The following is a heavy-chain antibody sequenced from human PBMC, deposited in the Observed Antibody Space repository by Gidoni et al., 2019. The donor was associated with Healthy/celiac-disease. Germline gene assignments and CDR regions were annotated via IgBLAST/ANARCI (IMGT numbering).Heavy chain of an antibody. CDR3: AKEGAYCGGDCYVDAFDI. V-gene: IGHV3-30*18. CDR1: GFTFSSYG. Sequence: QVQLVESGGGVVQPGRSLRLSCAASGFTFSSYGMHWVRQAPGKGLEWVAVISYDGSNKYYADSVKGRFTISRDNSKNTLYLQMNSLRAEDTAVYYCAKEGAYCGGDCYVDAFDIWGQGTMVTVSS. CDR2: ISYDGSNK. J-gene: IGHJ3*02. D-gene: IGHD2-21*02.